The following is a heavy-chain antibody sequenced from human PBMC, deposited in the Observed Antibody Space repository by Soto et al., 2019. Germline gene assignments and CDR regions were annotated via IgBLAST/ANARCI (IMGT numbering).Heavy chain of an antibody. Sequence: PGGSLRLSCAASGFTFSSYSMNWVRQAPGKGLEWVSYISSSSSTIYYVDSVKGRFTISRDNAKNSLYLQMNSLRAEDTAVYYCARYVDSSPLMYYYYMDVWGKGTTVTVSS. D-gene: IGHD3-16*01. CDR3: ARYVDSSPLMYYYYMDV. V-gene: IGHV3-48*01. CDR1: GFTFSSYS. CDR2: ISSSSSTI. J-gene: IGHJ6*03.